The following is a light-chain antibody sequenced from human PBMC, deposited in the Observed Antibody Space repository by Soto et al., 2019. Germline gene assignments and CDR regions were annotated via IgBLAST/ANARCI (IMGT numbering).Light chain of an antibody. J-gene: IGLJ2*01. CDR3: SSYTSGSTLVV. CDR2: EVS. Sequence: QSALTQPASVSGSPGQSITISCTGTSSDVGGYNYVSWYQQHPGKAPNLMIYEVSNRPSGVSNRFSGSKSGNTASLTISGLQAEDEADYYCSSYTSGSTLVVFGGGTKLTVL. V-gene: IGLV2-14*01. CDR1: SSDVGGYNY.